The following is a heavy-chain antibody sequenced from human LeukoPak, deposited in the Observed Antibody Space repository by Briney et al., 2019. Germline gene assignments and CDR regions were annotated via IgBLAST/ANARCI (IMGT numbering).Heavy chain of an antibody. CDR3: AKAAVVVVAAIADY. CDR2: ISGSGGST. D-gene: IGHD2-15*01. CDR1: GFTLSSYA. J-gene: IGHJ4*02. V-gene: IGHV3-23*01. Sequence: GGSLRLSCAASGFTLSSYAMSWVRQAPGKGLEWVSAISGSGGSTYYADSVKGRFTISRDNSKNTLYLQMNSLRAEDTAVYYCAKAAVVVVAAIADYWGQGTLVTVSS.